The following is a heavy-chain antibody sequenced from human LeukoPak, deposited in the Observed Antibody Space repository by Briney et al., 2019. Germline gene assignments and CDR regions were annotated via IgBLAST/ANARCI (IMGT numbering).Heavy chain of an antibody. J-gene: IGHJ5*02. V-gene: IGHV1-2*02. CDR3: AKDTSPPDWFDP. D-gene: IGHD2-2*01. CDR2: INPNSGGT. Sequence: GASVKVSCKASGYTFTGYYMHWVRQAPGQGLEGMGWINPNSGGTKYAQKFQGRVTMTRDTSISTAYMELSRLRSDDTAVYYCAKDTSPPDWFDPWGQGTLVTVSS. CDR1: GYTFTGYY.